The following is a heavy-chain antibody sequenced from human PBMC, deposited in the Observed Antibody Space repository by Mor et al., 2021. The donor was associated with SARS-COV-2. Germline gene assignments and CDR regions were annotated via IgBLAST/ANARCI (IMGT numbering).Heavy chain of an antibody. CDR2: ISWNSGSI. J-gene: IGHJ4*02. V-gene: IGHV3-9*01. D-gene: IGHD3-16*01. Sequence: VSGISWNSGSIGYADSVKGRFTISRDNAKNSLYLQMNSLRAEDTALYYCAKDGDFSFASQKGFFDYWGQGT. CDR3: AKDGDFSFASQKGFFDY.